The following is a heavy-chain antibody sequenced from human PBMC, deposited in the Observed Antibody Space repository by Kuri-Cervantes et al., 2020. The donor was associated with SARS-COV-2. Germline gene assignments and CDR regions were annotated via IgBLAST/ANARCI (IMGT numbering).Heavy chain of an antibody. D-gene: IGHD2-2*01. J-gene: IGHJ6*03. V-gene: IGHV4-59*12. Sequence: GSLRLSCTVSGGSISSYYWSWIRQPPGKGLEWIGYIYYSGSTNYNPSLKSRVTMSVDTSKNQFSLKLSSVTAVDTAVYYCAKVVPAADEGLYYYYMDVWGKGTTVTVSS. CDR2: IYYSGST. CDR3: AKVVPAADEGLYYYYMDV. CDR1: GGSISSYY.